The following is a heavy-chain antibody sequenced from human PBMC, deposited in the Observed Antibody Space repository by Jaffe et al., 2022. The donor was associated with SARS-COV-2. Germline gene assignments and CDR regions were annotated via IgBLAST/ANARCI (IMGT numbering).Heavy chain of an antibody. J-gene: IGHJ4*02. CDR3: ARHSERAPQALDY. CDR1: GFTFSGSA. Sequence: EVQLVESGGAVVQPGGSLKLSCAASGFTFSGSAMHWVRQASGKGLEWVGRIRSKANSYGTAYSASVKGRFTISRDDSKNMAFLQMNSLKTEDTAVYYCARHSERAPQALDYWGQGTLVTVFS. CDR2: IRSKANSYGT. V-gene: IGHV3-73*01.